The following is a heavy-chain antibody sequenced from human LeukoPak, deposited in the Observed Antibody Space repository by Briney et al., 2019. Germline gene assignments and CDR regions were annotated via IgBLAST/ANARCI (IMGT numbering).Heavy chain of an antibody. CDR1: GYTFSSYG. D-gene: IGHD6-13*01. J-gene: IGHJ5*02. CDR2: ISAYTGNT. Sequence: GASVKVSCKASGYTFSSYGIIWVRQAPGQGLEWMGWISAYTGNTNYAQKLQGRVTMTTDTSTSTAYMELRSLRSDDTAVYYCAREDSSSWPHNWFDPWGQGTLVTVSS. V-gene: IGHV1-18*01. CDR3: AREDSSSWPHNWFDP.